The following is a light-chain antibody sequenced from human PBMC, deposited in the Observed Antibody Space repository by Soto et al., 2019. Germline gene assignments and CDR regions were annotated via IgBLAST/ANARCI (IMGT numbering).Light chain of an antibody. CDR1: SSDVGGFDY. CDR2: EVS. J-gene: IGLJ3*02. CDR3: SSYTGRKAWV. V-gene: IGLV2-14*01. Sequence: QSVLTQPASVSGSPGQSITISCTGASSDVGGFDYVSWSQQHPGKAPKLLIYEVSNRPSGVSNRFSASKSGTTASLTISGLQPEDEADYYCSSYTGRKAWVFGGGTKVTVL.